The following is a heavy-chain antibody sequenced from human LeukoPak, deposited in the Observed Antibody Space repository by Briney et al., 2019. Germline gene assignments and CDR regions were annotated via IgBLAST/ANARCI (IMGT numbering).Heavy chain of an antibody. CDR2: IYSGGTT. J-gene: IGHJ4*02. CDR1: GFTFSSYE. D-gene: IGHD5-18*01. Sequence: QTGGSLRLSCAASGFTFSSYEMNWVRQAPGKGLEWVSTIYSGGTTYYADSVMGRFTISRHNSRNTLYLQMNSLRAEDTAVYYCARVDTVMAYYFDLWGQGTLVTVSS. V-gene: IGHV3-53*04. CDR3: ARVDTVMAYYFDL.